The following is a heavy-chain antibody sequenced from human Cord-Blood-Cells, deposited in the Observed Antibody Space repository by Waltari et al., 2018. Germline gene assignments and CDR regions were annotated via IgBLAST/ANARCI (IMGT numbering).Heavy chain of an antibody. J-gene: IGHJ4*02. Sequence: QVQLVQSGAEVKKPGASVKVSCKASGYPFTSYAIHLGRQATGQGLEWMGWMNPNSGNTGYAQKFQGRVTITRNTSISTAYMELSSLRSEDTAVYYCARLVGSSSSGGDYWGQGTLVTVSS. CDR3: ARLVGSSSSGGDY. CDR1: GYPFTSYA. D-gene: IGHD6-6*01. CDR2: MNPNSGNT. V-gene: IGHV1-8*03.